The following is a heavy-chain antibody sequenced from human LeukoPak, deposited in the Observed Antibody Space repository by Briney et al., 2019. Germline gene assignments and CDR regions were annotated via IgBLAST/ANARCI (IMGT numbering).Heavy chain of an antibody. CDR2: IYYSGST. V-gene: IGHV4-59*01. CDR3: ARDRSYYDSRGFDKYAFDI. D-gene: IGHD3-22*01. Sequence: SETLSLTCTVSGGSISSYYWSWIRQPPGKGLEWIGHIYYSGSTNYNPSLKSRVTISVDTSKNQFSLKVTSVTAADTAVYYCARDRSYYDSRGFDKYAFDIWGQGTVVTVSS. CDR1: GGSISSYY. J-gene: IGHJ3*02.